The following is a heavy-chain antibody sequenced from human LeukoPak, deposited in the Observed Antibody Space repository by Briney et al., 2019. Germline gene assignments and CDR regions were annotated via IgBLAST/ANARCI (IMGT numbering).Heavy chain of an antibody. D-gene: IGHD2-2*01. Sequence: ASVKVSCKASGGTFSSYAISWVRQAPGQGLEWMGGIIPIFGTANYAQKFQGRVTITTDESTSTAYMELSSLRSEDTAVYYCARGDIVVKPFDYWGQGTLVTVSS. J-gene: IGHJ4*02. CDR1: GGTFSSYA. CDR3: ARGDIVVKPFDY. V-gene: IGHV1-69*05. CDR2: IIPIFGTA.